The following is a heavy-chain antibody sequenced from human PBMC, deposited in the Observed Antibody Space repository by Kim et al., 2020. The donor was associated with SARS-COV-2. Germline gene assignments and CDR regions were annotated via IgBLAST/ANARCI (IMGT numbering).Heavy chain of an antibody. CDR3: ARDKDSSSWPNYFDY. CDR2: ISSSGSTI. D-gene: IGHD6-13*01. J-gene: IGHJ4*02. Sequence: GGSLRLSCAASGFTFSSYEMNWVRQAPGKGLEWVSYISSSGSTIYYADSVKGRFTISRDNAKNSLYLQMNSLRAEDTAVYYCARDKDSSSWPNYFDYWGQGTLVTVSS. CDR1: GFTFSSYE. V-gene: IGHV3-48*03.